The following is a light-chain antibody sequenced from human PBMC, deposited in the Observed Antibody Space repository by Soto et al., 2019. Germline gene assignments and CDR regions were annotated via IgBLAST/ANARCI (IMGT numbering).Light chain of an antibody. V-gene: IGKV3-11*01. CDR2: DTS. CDR1: QSFRSL. J-gene: IGKJ1*01. Sequence: EVVLTQSPVTLSLSQGERATLSCRASQSFRSLLAWYQQKPGQAPRLLIYDTSDRATGIPARFSGSGSGTDFTLTISSLEPEDFAVFYCQQRSIWPWTFGQGTKVDIK. CDR3: QQRSIWPWT.